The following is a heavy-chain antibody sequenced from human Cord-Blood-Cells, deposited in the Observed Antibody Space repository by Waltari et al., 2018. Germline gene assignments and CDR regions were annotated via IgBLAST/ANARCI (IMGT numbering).Heavy chain of an antibody. J-gene: IGHJ6*02. CDR1: GFTFSSSR. D-gene: IGHD1-26*01. Sequence: EVQLVVSGGGLVKPGGSLRLSCAASGFTFSSSRMNWVRQAPGKGPERGSSISIRSSYIYYADPVKGRFTISRDNAKNSLYLQMNSLRAEDTAVYYCARSGASVPGLSGSYYYYYGMDVWGQGTTVTVSS. V-gene: IGHV3-21*01. CDR3: ARSGASVPGLSGSYYYYYGMDV. CDR2: ISIRSSYI.